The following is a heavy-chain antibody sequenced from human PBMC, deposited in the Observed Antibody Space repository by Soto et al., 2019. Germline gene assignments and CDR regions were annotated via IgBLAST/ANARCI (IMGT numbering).Heavy chain of an antibody. Sequence: GGSLRLSCAASGFSFSGYGMHWVRQVPGEGPEWVTVVSYDDSIKKYADSVKGRFTISRDSSKNTVYLQMNSLTLEDTAVYYCVKNKIFGVAGPLDYWGQGTQVTVSS. CDR2: VSYDDSIK. CDR1: GFSFSGYG. V-gene: IGHV3-30*18. D-gene: IGHD3-3*01. CDR3: VKNKIFGVAGPLDY. J-gene: IGHJ4*02.